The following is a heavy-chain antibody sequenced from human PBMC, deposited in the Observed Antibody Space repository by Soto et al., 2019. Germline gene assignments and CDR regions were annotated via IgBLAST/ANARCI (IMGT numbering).Heavy chain of an antibody. D-gene: IGHD2-8*01. V-gene: IGHV1-69*06. CDR2: VIPPFNSA. J-gene: IGHJ6*02. CDR1: GGTFSRYA. Sequence: QVQLVQSGAEVRKPGSSVKVSCESSGGTFSRYAINWGRQAPGQGLEWMGGVIPPFNSAAYAQKFQGRVKITADTSTSTAYMELSSLRSEDTAVYYCARRANRGLDVWGQGTTVTVSS. CDR3: ARRANRGLDV.